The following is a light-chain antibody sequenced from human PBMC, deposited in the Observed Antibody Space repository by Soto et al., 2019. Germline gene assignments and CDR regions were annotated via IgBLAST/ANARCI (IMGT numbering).Light chain of an antibody. CDR2: AVT. J-gene: IGLJ2*01. CDR3: QSYDSGLIGLT. CDR1: NSDVGAYTL. Sequence: QSALTQPRSVSGSPGQSVTISCTGTNSDVGAYTLVSWYQQLPGKAPKLIISAVTYRPSGVPDRFSGSKSGNTASLTISGLQAEDEADYYCQSYDSGLIGLTFGTGTQLTVL. V-gene: IGLV2-11*01.